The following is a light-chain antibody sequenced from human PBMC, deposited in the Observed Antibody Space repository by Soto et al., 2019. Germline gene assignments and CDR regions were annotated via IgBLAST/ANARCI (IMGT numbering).Light chain of an antibody. V-gene: IGLV2-14*01. CDR2: EVS. J-gene: IGLJ1*01. CDR3: NSYTGSSTRFV. CDR1: SSDVGAYNY. Sequence: QSALTQPASVSGSPGQSVTISCTGTSSDVGAYNYVSWYQQHPGKAPKLMIYEVSNRPSGVSNRFSGSKSGNTASLTISELQAEDEVDYYCNSYTGSSTRFVFGTGTKLTVL.